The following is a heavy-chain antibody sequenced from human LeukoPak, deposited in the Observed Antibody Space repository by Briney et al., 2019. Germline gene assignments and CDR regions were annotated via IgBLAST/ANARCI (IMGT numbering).Heavy chain of an antibody. CDR1: GFTFNIYI. V-gene: IGHV3-21*01. CDR2: ISSRSTYI. CDR3: ATELESSPFQDSYYMDV. Sequence: GGSLTLSCAASGFTFNIYIMNWVRQAPGKGLEWVSSISSRSTYIYYADSVKGRFNISRDNATNSVYLQMNSLRDEDTAVYYCATELESSPFQDSYYMDVWGKGTTVTVSS. J-gene: IGHJ6*03. D-gene: IGHD1-7*01.